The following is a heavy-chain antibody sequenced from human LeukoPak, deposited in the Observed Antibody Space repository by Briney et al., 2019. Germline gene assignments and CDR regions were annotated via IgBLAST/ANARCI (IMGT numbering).Heavy chain of an antibody. D-gene: IGHD6-19*01. Sequence: ASVTVSCKASGYTFTSYYMHWVRQAPGQGLEWMGIINPSGGSTSYAQKFQGRVTMTRDTSTSTVYMELSSLRSEDTAVYYCARAGESIAVARSAFDIWGQGTMVTVSS. J-gene: IGHJ3*02. V-gene: IGHV1-46*01. CDR1: GYTFTSYY. CDR3: ARAGESIAVARSAFDI. CDR2: INPSGGST.